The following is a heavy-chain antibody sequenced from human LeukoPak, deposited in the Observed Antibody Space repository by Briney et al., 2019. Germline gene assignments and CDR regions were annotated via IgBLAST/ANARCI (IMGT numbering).Heavy chain of an antibody. CDR2: IRYGGSNE. D-gene: IGHD1-26*01. CDR3: AKDLVESVI. CDR1: GFTFSSYG. Sequence: GGSLRLSCAASGFTFSSYGMHWVRQAPGKGLEWVAFIRYGGSNEYYADSVKGRFTISRDNSKNTLYLQMNSLRAEDAAVYYCAKDLVESVIWGQGTLVTVSS. V-gene: IGHV3-30*02. J-gene: IGHJ4*02.